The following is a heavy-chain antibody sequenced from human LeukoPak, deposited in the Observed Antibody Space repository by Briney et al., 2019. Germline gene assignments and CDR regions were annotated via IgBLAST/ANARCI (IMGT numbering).Heavy chain of an antibody. Sequence: GGSLSLSCAASGFTFSSYAMHWVRQAPGKGLEWVAVISYDGSNKYYADSVKGRFTISRDNSKNTLYLQMNSLRAEDTAVYYCARDPGYYDFWSGYYRYYYGMDVWGQGTTVTVSS. CDR2: ISYDGSNK. CDR1: GFTFSSYA. V-gene: IGHV3-30-3*01. J-gene: IGHJ6*02. D-gene: IGHD3-3*01. CDR3: ARDPGYYDFWSGYYRYYYGMDV.